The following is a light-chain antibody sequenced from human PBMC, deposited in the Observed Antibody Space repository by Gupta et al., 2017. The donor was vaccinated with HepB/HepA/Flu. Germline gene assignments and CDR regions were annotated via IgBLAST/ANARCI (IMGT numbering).Light chain of an antibody. J-gene: IGKJ5*01. V-gene: IGKV1-5*03. CDR3: QHDDKSSIT. Sequence: DIQLTQSPSTLSASVGDRVTITCRASQNINNWLAWYQQRPGKAPRLLMSKASSLETGVPSRFSGSWSGTEFTLTISSLQPDDFGTYYCQHDDKSSITFGQGTLLDIK. CDR2: KAS. CDR1: QNINNW.